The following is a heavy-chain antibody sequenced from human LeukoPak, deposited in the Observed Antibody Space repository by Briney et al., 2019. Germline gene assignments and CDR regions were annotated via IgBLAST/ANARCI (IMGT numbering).Heavy chain of an antibody. D-gene: IGHD1-26*01. Sequence: PGGSLRLSCVVSGFTFNRCWMNWVRQAPGKGLEWVAHINPDGRDTYYVDSVKGRFTISRDSSKNTLFLHMNTLRAEDTAIYYCAKDRTVGASYWYFDLWGRGTLVTVSS. V-gene: IGHV3-7*03. J-gene: IGHJ2*01. CDR1: GFTFNRCW. CDR3: AKDRTVGASYWYFDL. CDR2: INPDGRDT.